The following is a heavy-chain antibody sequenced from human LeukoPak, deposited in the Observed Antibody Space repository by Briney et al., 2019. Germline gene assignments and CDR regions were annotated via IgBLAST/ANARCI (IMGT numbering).Heavy chain of an antibody. D-gene: IGHD2/OR15-2a*01. CDR2: ISSGSISI. Sequence: PGGALRLSCAASGFTFISYSMNWGRQAPGKGLEWVSYISSGSISIYYADSVKGRFTISRDNAKNSLYLQMNSLRAEDTAVYYCARGEVTTFGYWGQGTLVTVSS. V-gene: IGHV3-48*01. J-gene: IGHJ4*02. CDR3: ARGEVTTFGY. CDR1: GFTFISYS.